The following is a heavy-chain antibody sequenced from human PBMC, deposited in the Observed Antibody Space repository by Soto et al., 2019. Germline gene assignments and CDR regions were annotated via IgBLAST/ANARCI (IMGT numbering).Heavy chain of an antibody. J-gene: IGHJ4*02. CDR1: GYTLTELS. Sequence: GASVKVSCKVSGYTLTELSMDWVRQAPGKGLEWMGGFDPEDGETIYAQKFQGRVTMTEDTSADTAYMELSSLRSEDTAVYYCATGFYSGYDLMSFFDYWGQGTLVTVSS. CDR3: ATGFYSGYDLMSFFDY. D-gene: IGHD5-12*01. CDR2: FDPEDGET. V-gene: IGHV1-24*01.